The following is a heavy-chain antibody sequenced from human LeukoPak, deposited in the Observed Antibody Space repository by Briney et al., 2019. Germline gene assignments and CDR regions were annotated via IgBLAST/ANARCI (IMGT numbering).Heavy chain of an antibody. J-gene: IGHJ4*02. V-gene: IGHV1-8*01. CDR3: ASGRSGYA. D-gene: IGHD3-3*01. CDR2: MNPNSGNT. CDR1: VYTFTSYD. Sequence: ASLKDSSKDSVYTFTSYDISWVRQAPGQRVEWMGWMNPNSGNTGYAQKFQGRVTMTRNTSIGTAYMELSSLRSEDTAVYYCASGRSGYAWGQGTLVTVSS.